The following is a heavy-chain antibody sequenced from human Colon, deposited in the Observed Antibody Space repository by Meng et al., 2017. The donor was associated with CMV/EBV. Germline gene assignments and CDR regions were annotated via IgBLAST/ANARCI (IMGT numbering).Heavy chain of an antibody. D-gene: IGHD4/OR15-4a*01. CDR3: ARGADLDF. Sequence: GGSLRLSCAASGFNFSLYTVNWVRQSPGKGLEWVSSISSSGSYIYYADSVKGRFTVSRDNTKNSLYLQMHSLGVEDTAVYYCARGADLDFWGQGTLVTVSS. J-gene: IGHJ4*02. CDR1: GFNFSLYT. CDR2: ISSSGSYI. V-gene: IGHV3-21*06.